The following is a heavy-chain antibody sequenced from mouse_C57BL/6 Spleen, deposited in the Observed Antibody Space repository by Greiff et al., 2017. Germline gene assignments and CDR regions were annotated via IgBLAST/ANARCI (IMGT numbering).Heavy chain of an antibody. V-gene: IGHV1-26*01. CDR1: GYTFTDYY. CDR3: ARRDYYGNYDAMDY. D-gene: IGHD2-1*01. CDR2: INPNNGGT. Sequence: VQLQQSGPELVKPGASVKISCKASGYTFTDYYMNWVKQSHGKSLEWIGDINPNNGGTSYNQKFKGKATLSVDKSSSTAYMELRSLTSDDSAVYYCARRDYYGNYDAMDYWGQGTSVTVSS. J-gene: IGHJ4*01.